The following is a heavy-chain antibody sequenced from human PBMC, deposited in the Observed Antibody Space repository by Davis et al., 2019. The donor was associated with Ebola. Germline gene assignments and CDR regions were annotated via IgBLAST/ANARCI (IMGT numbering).Heavy chain of an antibody. D-gene: IGHD6-13*01. CDR2: ISAYNGNT. Sequence: ASVKVSCKASGYTFTSYGISWVRQAPGQGLEWMGWISAYNGNTNYAQKLQGRVTMARDTSTSTVYMELSSLRSEDTAVYYCARTYIAAAVYFYMDVWGKGTTVTVSS. CDR3: ARTYIAAAVYFYMDV. J-gene: IGHJ6*03. V-gene: IGHV1-18*01. CDR1: GYTFTSYG.